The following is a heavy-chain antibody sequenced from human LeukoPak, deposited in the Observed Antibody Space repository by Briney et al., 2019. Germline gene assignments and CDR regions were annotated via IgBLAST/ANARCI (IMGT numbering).Heavy chain of an antibody. CDR1: GFTVRSNY. CDR3: ARLYYDILTAIRN. V-gene: IGHV3-53*01. D-gene: IGHD3-9*01. CDR2: IYNDGGT. J-gene: IGHJ4*02. Sequence: GGSLRLSCAASGFTVRSNYMSWGRQAPGEGVGWVSIIYNDGGTYYADSVKGRFTISRDNSKNTLFLQMNSLRAEDTAVYFCARLYYDILTAIRNWGQGTLVTVSS.